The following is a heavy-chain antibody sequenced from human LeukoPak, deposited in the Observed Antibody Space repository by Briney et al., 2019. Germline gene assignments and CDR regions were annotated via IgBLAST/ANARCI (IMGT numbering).Heavy chain of an antibody. Sequence: GGSLRLSCAASGFAFSSYGMHWVRQAPTKGLEWVSIIWYDGGNKYYADSVKGRFTISRDNSKNTLYLQMNSLRAEDTAVYYCAPDHGGYWGQGTLVTASS. D-gene: IGHD3-16*01. CDR2: IWYDGGNK. CDR3: APDHGGY. V-gene: IGHV3-33*01. CDR1: GFAFSSYG. J-gene: IGHJ4*02.